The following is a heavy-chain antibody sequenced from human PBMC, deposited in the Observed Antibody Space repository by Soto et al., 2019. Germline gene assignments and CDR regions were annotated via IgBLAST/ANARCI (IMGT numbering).Heavy chain of an antibody. Sequence: GGSLRLSCAASGFTFSSYAMSWVRQAPGKGLEWVSAISGSGGSTYYADSVKGRFTISRDNSKNTLHLQMNSLRAEDTAVYYCASVTPGYYDSSGYYYWGQGTLVTVSS. CDR3: ASVTPGYYDSSGYYY. CDR1: GFTFSSYA. J-gene: IGHJ4*02. CDR2: ISGSGGST. D-gene: IGHD3-22*01. V-gene: IGHV3-23*01.